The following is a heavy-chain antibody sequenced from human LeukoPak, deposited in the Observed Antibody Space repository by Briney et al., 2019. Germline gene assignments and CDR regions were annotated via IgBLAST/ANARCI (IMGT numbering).Heavy chain of an antibody. D-gene: IGHD2-15*01. CDR1: GGSISCYY. CDR3: ARGLGYCSGGSCYKIHWFDP. J-gene: IGHJ5*02. Sequence: SETLSLTCTVSGGSISCYYWSWIRQPPGKGLEWIGYIYYSGSTNYNPSLKSRVTISVDTSKNQFSLKLSSVTAADTAVYYCARGLGYCSGGSCYKIHWFDPWGQGTLVTVSS. V-gene: IGHV4-59*01. CDR2: IYYSGST.